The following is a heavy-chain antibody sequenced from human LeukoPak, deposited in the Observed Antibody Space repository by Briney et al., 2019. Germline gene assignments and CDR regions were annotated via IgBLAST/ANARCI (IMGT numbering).Heavy chain of an antibody. Sequence: GGSLRLSCAASGFIFSSYAMSWVRQAPGKGLEWVSVISGSGGSTNYADSVNGRFTISRDNSKNMLHLQMSSLRAEDTAVYYCARNLRYDILTGYGAWGQGTLVTVSS. CDR1: GFIFSSYA. CDR2: ISGSGGST. D-gene: IGHD3-9*01. V-gene: IGHV3-23*01. CDR3: ARNLRYDILTGYGA. J-gene: IGHJ5*02.